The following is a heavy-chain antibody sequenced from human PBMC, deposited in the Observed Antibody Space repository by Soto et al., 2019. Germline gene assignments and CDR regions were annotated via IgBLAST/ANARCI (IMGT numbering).Heavy chain of an antibody. CDR2: INGGYGNT. D-gene: IGHD7-27*01. Sequence: QVHLVQSGAEVRKPGASVKVSCKASGYTFSSYAMHWVRQAPGQRLEWMGWINGGYGNTKSSQKFQDRGTISRDTSASTAYMELPSLRSEGTAVHYCARDTGDGTFDFWGQGALVTVSS. V-gene: IGHV1-3*01. J-gene: IGHJ4*02. CDR3: ARDTGDGTFDF. CDR1: GYTFSSYA.